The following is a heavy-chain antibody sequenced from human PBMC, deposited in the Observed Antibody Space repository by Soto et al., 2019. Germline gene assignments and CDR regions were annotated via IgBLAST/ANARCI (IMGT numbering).Heavy chain of an antibody. CDR2: IIPILGIA. CDR3: ARSLYSYGYWYFDL. J-gene: IGHJ2*01. Sequence: ASVKVSCKASGGTFSSYAISWVRQAPGQGLEWMGGIIPILGIANYAQKFQGRVTITADKSTSTAYMELSSLRSEDTAVYYCARSLYSYGYWYFDLWGRGTLVTVSS. V-gene: IGHV1-69*10. CDR1: GGTFSSYA. D-gene: IGHD5-18*01.